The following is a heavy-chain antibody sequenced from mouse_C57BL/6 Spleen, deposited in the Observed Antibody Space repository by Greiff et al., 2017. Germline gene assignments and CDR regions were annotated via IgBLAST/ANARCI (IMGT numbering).Heavy chain of an antibody. V-gene: IGHV14-2*01. CDR1: GFYIKDYY. J-gene: IGHJ4*01. CDR3: AHYYGSSYDALAY. D-gene: IGHD1-1*01. Sequence: EVQLQQSGAELVKPGASVKLSCTASGFYIKDYYMHWVKQRTEQGLEWIGRIDPEDGETKYAPKFQGKATITADTSSNTAYLQRSSLTSEDTAVYYCAHYYGSSYDALAYWGQGTSVTVSS. CDR2: IDPEDGET.